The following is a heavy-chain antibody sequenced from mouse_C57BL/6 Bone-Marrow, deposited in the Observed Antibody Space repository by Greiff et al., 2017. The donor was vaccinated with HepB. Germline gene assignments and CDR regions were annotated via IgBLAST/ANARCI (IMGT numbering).Heavy chain of an antibody. D-gene: IGHD1-1*01. CDR3: ARSNLLLRSWFAY. Sequence: VQLQQSGAELVRPGTSVKVSCKASGYAFTNYLIEWVKQRPGQGLEWIGVINPGSGGTNYNEKFKGKATLTADKSSSTASMQLSSLTSEDSAVYFCARSNLLLRSWFAYWGQGTLVTVSA. CDR1: GYAFTNYL. V-gene: IGHV1-54*01. J-gene: IGHJ3*01. CDR2: INPGSGGT.